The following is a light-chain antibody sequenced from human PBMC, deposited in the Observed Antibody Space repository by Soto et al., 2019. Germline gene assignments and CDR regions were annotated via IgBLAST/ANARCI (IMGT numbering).Light chain of an antibody. J-gene: IGKJ5*01. Sequence: EIVLTQSPGALSLSPGEGATLSCRASQSISSNFLAWYQQKRGQAPRLLIHGASNRATGIPDRFSGSGSGTDFTLTITRLEPEDFAVYYCHQRSNWPPDTFGQGTRLEIK. CDR3: HQRSNWPPDT. CDR1: QSISSNF. V-gene: IGKV3D-20*02. CDR2: GAS.